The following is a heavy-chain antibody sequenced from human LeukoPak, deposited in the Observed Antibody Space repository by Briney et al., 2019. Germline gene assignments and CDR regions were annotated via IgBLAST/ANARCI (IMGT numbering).Heavy chain of an antibody. CDR1: GFTFSSYA. Sequence: GGSLRLSCAASGFTFSSYAMSWVRQAPGKGLEWVSAISGSGGSTYYADSVKGRFTISRDNSKNTLYLQMNSLRAEDTAVYYCAKGGMITFGGNWYFDLWGRGTLVTVSS. CDR2: ISGSGGST. CDR3: AKGGMITFGGNWYFDL. J-gene: IGHJ2*01. D-gene: IGHD3-16*01. V-gene: IGHV3-23*01.